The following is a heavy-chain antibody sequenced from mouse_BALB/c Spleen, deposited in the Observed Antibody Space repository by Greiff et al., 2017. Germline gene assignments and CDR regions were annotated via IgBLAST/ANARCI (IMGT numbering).Heavy chain of an antibody. V-gene: IGHV3-6*02. D-gene: IGHD1-1*01. J-gene: IGHJ3*01. Sequence: EVKLQESGPGLVKPSQSLSLTCSVTGYSITSGYYWNWIRQFPGNKLEWMGYISYDGSNNYNPSLKNRISITRDTSKNQFFLKLNSVTTEDTATYYCAREIGRLGLLAYWGQGTLVTVSA. CDR1: GYSITSGYY. CDR2: ISYDGSN. CDR3: AREIGRLGLLAY.